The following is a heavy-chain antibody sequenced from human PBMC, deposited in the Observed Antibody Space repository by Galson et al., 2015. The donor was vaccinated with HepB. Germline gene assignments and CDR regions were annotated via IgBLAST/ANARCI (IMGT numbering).Heavy chain of an antibody. J-gene: IGHJ3*02. CDR3: AKDHSEGSGWFYPPSFAFDI. D-gene: IGHD6-19*01. CDR1: GFTFSSYA. V-gene: IGHV3-23*01. Sequence: SLRLSCAASGFTFSSYAMSWVRQAPGKGLEWVSAISGSGGSTYYADSVKGRFTISRDNSKNTLYLQMNSLRAEDTAVYYCAKDHSEGSGWFYPPSFAFDIWGQGTMVTVSS. CDR2: ISGSGGST.